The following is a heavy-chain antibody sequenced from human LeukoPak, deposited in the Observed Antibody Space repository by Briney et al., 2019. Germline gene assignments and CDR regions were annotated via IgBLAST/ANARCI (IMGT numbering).Heavy chain of an antibody. J-gene: IGHJ6*02. V-gene: IGHV4-59*01. Sequence: SETLSLTCTVSGGPISSYYWSWIRQPPGKGLEWIGYIYYSGSTNYNPSLKSRVTISVDTSKNQFSLKLSSVTAADTAVYYCARNKYSYAPYYYYGMDVWGQGTTVTVSS. CDR1: GGPISSYY. D-gene: IGHD5-18*01. CDR2: IYYSGST. CDR3: ARNKYSYAPYYYYGMDV.